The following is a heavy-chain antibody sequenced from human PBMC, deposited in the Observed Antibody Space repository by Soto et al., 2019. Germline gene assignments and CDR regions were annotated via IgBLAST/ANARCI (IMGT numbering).Heavy chain of an antibody. D-gene: IGHD3-10*01. Sequence: ASVKVSCKASGYSFTDYNMHWVRQAPGQGLDWMGWSSPKSGGTNYAQKCQGRVTMTTDTSISPAYMELTRLRSDDTAVYYCARAPTSSGSYYSRVNLFDQWGQGSRVTVSS. CDR2: SSPKSGGT. V-gene: IGHV1-2*02. CDR1: GYSFTDYN. CDR3: ARAPTSSGSYYSRVNLFDQ. J-gene: IGHJ4*02.